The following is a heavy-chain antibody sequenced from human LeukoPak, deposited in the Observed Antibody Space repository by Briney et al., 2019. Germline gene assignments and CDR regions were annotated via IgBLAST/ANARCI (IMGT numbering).Heavy chain of an antibody. D-gene: IGHD2-21*02. CDR3: ARELPREVTLDY. CDR1: KFNFFSYG. CDR2: IFTDGSTT. J-gene: IGHJ4*02. V-gene: IGHV3-74*01. Sequence: PAGGSLRLSCVASKFNFFSYGMQWVRQAPGKGLVWVSRIFTDGSTTSYADSVKGRFTISRDNARNTLYLQMNSLRVEDTAVYYCARELPREVTLDYWGLGTLVTVSS.